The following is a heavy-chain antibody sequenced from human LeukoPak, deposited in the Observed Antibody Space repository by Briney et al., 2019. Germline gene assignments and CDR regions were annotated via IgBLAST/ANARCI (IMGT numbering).Heavy chain of an antibody. CDR1: GFTLSTYW. D-gene: IGHD3-16*01. CDR3: ASGGRISS. J-gene: IGHJ4*02. Sequence: GGSLRLSCAASGFTLSTYWMNWVRQAPGKGLEWVANIKHDGTQKYYVDSVKGRFTISRDNAKNSLFLQMNSLRAEDTAVYYCASGGRISSWGQGTLVTVSS. V-gene: IGHV3-7*02. CDR2: IKHDGTQK.